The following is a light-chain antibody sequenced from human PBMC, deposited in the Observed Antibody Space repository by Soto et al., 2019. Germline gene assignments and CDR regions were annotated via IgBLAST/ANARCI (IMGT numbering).Light chain of an antibody. CDR1: SSNIGAGFD. J-gene: IGLJ2*01. V-gene: IGLV1-40*01. CDR2: GNN. CDR3: QSYDSRLSVV. Sequence: QSVLTQPPSVSGAPGQRVTISCTGSSSNIGAGFDVHWYQQLPGTAPKLLIYGNNNRPSGVPDRFSGSKSGTSASLAITGLQAEDEADYYCQSYDSRLSVVFGGGTKVTVL.